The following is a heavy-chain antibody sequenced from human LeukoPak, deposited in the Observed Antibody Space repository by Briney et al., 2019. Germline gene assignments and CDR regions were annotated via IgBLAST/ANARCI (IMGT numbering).Heavy chain of an antibody. D-gene: IGHD6-19*01. CDR1: GFTFSGYG. Sequence: GGSLRLSCAASGFTFSGYGMHWVRQAPGKGLEWVAFIRYDGSNKYYADSVKGRFTISRDNSKNTLYLQMNSLRAEDTAVYYCARDHIAVAGINWFDPWGQGTLVTVSS. J-gene: IGHJ5*02. V-gene: IGHV3-30*02. CDR2: IRYDGSNK. CDR3: ARDHIAVAGINWFDP.